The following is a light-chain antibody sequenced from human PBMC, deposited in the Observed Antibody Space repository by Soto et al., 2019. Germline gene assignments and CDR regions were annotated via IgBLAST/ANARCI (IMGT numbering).Light chain of an antibody. Sequence: QSALTQPASVSGSPGQSITISCTGTSSDIGGYNSVSWYQQHPGKAPKLLIYDVSNRPSGVSDRFSGSKSGNTAALTISGLQAEDEADYYCSSYASSITPHYDFGTGTKLTVL. J-gene: IGLJ1*01. V-gene: IGLV2-14*01. CDR3: SSYASSITPHYD. CDR1: SSDIGGYNS. CDR2: DVS.